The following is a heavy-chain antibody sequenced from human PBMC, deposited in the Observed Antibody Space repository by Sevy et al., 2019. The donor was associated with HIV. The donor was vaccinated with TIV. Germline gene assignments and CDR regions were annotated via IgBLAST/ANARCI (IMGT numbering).Heavy chain of an antibody. D-gene: IGHD5-18*01. J-gene: IGHJ3*02. V-gene: IGHV3-11*01. CDR2: ISSSGNTI. CDR1: GFTFSDYY. Sequence: GGSLRLSCAASGFTFSDYYMSWIRQAPGKGLEWVSYISSSGNTIYYADSVKGRFTVSRDNAKNSMYLQMNSLRAEDTAVYYCAGAPYGYATFDIWGQGTMVTVSS. CDR3: AGAPYGYATFDI.